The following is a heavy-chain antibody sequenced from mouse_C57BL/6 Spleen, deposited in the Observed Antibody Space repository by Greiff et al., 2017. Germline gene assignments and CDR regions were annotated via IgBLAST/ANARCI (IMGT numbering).Heavy chain of an antibody. V-gene: IGHV1-64*01. CDR2: IHPNSGST. CDR3: ARSYDGYYFFAD. D-gene: IGHD2-3*01. J-gene: IGHJ3*01. Sequence: VQLQQPGAELVKPGASVKLSCKASGYTFTSYWMHWVKQRPGQGLEWIGMIHPNSGSTNYNEKFKSKATLTVDKSSSTAYMQLSSLTSEDSAVYYCARSYDGYYFFADWGQGTLVTVSA. CDR1: GYTFTSYW.